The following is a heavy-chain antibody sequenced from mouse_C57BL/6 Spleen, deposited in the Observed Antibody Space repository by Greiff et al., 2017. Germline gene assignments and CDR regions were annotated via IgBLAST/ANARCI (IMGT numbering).Heavy chain of an antibody. V-gene: IGHV1-5*01. Sequence: EVQLQQSGTVLARPGASVKMSCKTSGYTFTSYWMHWVKQRPGQGLEWIGAIYPGNSDTSYNQKFKGKAKLTAVTSASTAYMELSSLTNEDSAVYYCTRRDGSSFYAMGYWGQGTSVTVSS. CDR1: GYTFTSYW. J-gene: IGHJ4*01. CDR3: TRRDGSSFYAMGY. D-gene: IGHD1-1*01. CDR2: IYPGNSDT.